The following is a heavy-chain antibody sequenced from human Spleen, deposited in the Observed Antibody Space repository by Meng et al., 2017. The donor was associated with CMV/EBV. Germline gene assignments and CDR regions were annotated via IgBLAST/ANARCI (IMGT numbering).Heavy chain of an antibody. CDR3: ARIRRVAGTYYYYYGMDV. D-gene: IGHD6-19*01. V-gene: IGHV1-8*01. CDR2: MNTNSGNT. Sequence: ASVKVSCKASGYTFTSYDINWVRQATGQGLEWMGWMNTNSGNTGYAQEFQGRVTITRNTSISTAYMELSSLRSEDTAVYYCARIRRVAGTYYYYYGMDVWGQGTTVTVSS. J-gene: IGHJ6*02. CDR1: GYTFTSYD.